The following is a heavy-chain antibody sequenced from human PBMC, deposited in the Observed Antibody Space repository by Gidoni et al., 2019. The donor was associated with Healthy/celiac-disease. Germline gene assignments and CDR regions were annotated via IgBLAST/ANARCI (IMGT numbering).Heavy chain of an antibody. D-gene: IGHD3-3*01. CDR3: ARGITIFGVDDAFDI. Sequence: QVPLQESGPGLVKPSETLSLTCTVSGYSISRGYYWGWIRQPPGKGLEWIGSIYHSGSTYYNPSLKSRVTISVDTSKNQFSLKLSSVTAADTAVYYCARGITIFGVDDAFDIWGQGTMVTVSS. CDR1: GYSISRGYY. J-gene: IGHJ3*02. CDR2: IYHSGST. V-gene: IGHV4-38-2*02.